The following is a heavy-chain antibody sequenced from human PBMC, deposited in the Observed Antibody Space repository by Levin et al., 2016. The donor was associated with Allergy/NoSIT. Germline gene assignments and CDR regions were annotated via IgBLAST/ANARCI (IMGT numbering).Heavy chain of an antibody. V-gene: IGHV5-51*01. Sequence: VRQIPGKGLEWMGIIYPGDSDTRYSPSFQGQVTISADKSISTAYLQWSSLKASDTAMYYCASSGSHDAFDIWGQGTMVTVSS. D-gene: IGHD1-26*01. J-gene: IGHJ3*02. CDR2: IYPGDSDT. CDR3: ASSGSHDAFDI.